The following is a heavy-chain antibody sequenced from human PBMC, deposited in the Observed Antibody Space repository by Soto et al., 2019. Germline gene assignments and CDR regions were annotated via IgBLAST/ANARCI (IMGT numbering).Heavy chain of an antibody. CDR1: GFTFSSYD. J-gene: IGHJ6*03. CDR2: IGTAGDT. CDR3: ARARTTPSTDFCSGYYTGIYYYYYMDV. D-gene: IGHD3-3*01. Sequence: GGSLRLSCAASGFTFSSYDMHWVRQATGKGLEWVSAIGTAGDTYYPGSVKGRFTISRENAKNSLYLQMNSLRAGDTAVYYCARARTTPSTDFCSGYYTGIYYYYYMDVWGKGTTVTVSS. V-gene: IGHV3-13*01.